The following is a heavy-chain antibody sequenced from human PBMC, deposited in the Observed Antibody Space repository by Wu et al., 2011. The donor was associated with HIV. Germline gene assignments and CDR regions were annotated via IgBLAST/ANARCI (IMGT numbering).Heavy chain of an antibody. CDR1: GGTFSSYA. CDR2: IIPIFGTA. CDR3: ARVRHYGGNSFHFDY. D-gene: IGHD4-23*01. Sequence: QVQLVQSGAEVKKPGSSVKVSCKASGGTFSSYAISWVRQAPGQGLEWMGRIIPIFGTANNAQKFQGRVTITADGSSSTAYLELSSLRSEDTAVYYCARVRHYGGNSFHFDYWGQGTLVTVSS. J-gene: IGHJ4*02. V-gene: IGHV1-69*18.